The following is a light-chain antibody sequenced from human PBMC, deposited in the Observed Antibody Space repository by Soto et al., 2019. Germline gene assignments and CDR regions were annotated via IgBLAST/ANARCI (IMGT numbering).Light chain of an antibody. CDR1: SGHSSYA. Sequence: QSVLTQSPSASASLGASVKLTCTLSSGHSSYAIAWHQQPEKGPRYLMKLDSDGSHTKGDAIPDRFSGSSSGAERYLTISSLQSEDEADYYCQTWGTGIHVVFGGGTKVTVL. J-gene: IGLJ2*01. CDR3: QTWGTGIHVV. CDR2: LDSDGSH. V-gene: IGLV4-69*01.